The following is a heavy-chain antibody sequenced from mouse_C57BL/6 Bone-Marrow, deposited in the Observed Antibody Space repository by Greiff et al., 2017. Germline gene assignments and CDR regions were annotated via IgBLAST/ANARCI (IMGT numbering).Heavy chain of an antibody. J-gene: IGHJ3*01. CDR3: ARGGSWFAY. CDR2: ISSGGSYT. Sequence: EVKVVESGGDLVKPGGSLKLSCAASGFTFSSYGMSWVRQTPDKRLEWVATISSGGSYTYYPDSVKGRFTISRDNAKNTLYLQMSSLKSEDTAMYYCARGGSWFAYWGQGTLVTVSA. V-gene: IGHV5-6*01. CDR1: GFTFSSYG.